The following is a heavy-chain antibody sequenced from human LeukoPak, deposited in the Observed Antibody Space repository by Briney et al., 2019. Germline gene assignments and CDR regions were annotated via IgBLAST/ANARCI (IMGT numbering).Heavy chain of an antibody. CDR3: ARLVRGSYFDY. D-gene: IGHD1-26*01. CDR1: GFTVSSNY. Sequence: GGSLRLSCAASGFTVSSNYMSWVRQAPGKGLEWVSVIYSGGSTYYADSVKGRFTISRHNSKNTLYLQMNSLRAEDTAVYDCARLVRGSYFDYWGQGTLVTVSS. V-gene: IGHV3-53*04. CDR2: IYSGGST. J-gene: IGHJ4*02.